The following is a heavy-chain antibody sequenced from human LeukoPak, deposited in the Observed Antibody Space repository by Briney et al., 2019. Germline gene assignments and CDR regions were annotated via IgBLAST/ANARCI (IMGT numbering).Heavy chain of an antibody. Sequence: PGGSLRLSCAASGFTFSSYAMSWVRHAPGKGLVWVSRIKSDGSTRYADSVKGRFTISRDNAKNTVSLQMNSLRAEDTGVYYCARAPSEIGGYYPEYFRHWGQGTLVTVSP. D-gene: IGHD3-22*01. CDR2: IKSDGST. CDR1: GFTFSSYA. J-gene: IGHJ1*01. CDR3: ARAPSEIGGYYPEYFRH. V-gene: IGHV3-74*01.